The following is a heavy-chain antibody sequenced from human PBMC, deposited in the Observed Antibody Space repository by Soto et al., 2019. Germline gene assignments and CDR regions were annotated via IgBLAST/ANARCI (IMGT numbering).Heavy chain of an antibody. CDR2: MSYRGST. V-gene: IGHV4-30-4*01. CDR3: ARHDSSDYSFDI. D-gene: IGHD3-22*01. J-gene: IGHJ3*02. CDR1: GGSISSGDYY. Sequence: QVQLQESGPGLVKPSQTLSLTCTVSGGSISSGDYYWNWIRQPPGKGLEWIGYMSYRGSTYHNPSLESRVTISLDTSKNQFSLSLSSVTAADTAAYYCARHDSSDYSFDIWGQGTTVTVSS.